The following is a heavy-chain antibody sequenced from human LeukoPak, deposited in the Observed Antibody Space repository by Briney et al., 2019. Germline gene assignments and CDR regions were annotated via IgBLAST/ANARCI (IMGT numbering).Heavy chain of an antibody. D-gene: IGHD5-24*01. CDR3: GRGDGYLVDH. CDR2: INQGGSKR. J-gene: IGHJ4*02. Sequence: PGGSLRLSCVGSGFSFSDSWMTWVRRAPGKGLEWVANINQGGSKRNHVDSVKGRFTISRDDARTSLFLQMNSLRAEDTGVYYCGRGDGYLVDHWGQGTLVTVST. V-gene: IGHV3-7*01. CDR1: GFSFSDSW.